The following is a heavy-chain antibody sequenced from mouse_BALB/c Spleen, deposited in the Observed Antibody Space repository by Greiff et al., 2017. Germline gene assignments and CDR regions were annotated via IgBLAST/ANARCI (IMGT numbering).Heavy chain of an antibody. CDR2: ISSGGSYT. CDR1: GFTFSSYA. CDR3: AREGFTTERGFAY. J-gene: IGHJ3*01. D-gene: IGHD1-1*01. Sequence: EVMLVESGGGLVKPGGSLKLSCAASGFTFSSYAMSWVRQSPEKRLEWVAEISSGGSYTYYPDTVTGRFTISRDNAKNTLCLEMSSLRSEDTAMYYCAREGFTTERGFAYWGQGTLVTVSA. V-gene: IGHV5-9-4*01.